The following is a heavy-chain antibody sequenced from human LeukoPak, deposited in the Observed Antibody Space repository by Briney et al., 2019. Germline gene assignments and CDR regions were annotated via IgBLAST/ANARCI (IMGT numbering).Heavy chain of an antibody. CDR1: GYTFTGYY. CDR2: INPNSGGT. V-gene: IGHV1-2*02. Sequence: ASVKVSCKASGYTFTGYYMHWVRQAPGQGLEWMGWINPNSGGTNYAQKFQGRVTMTRDTSISTAYMELSRLRSDDTAVYYCARGETGYNYGSPHNYYALDVWGQGTTVTVSS. J-gene: IGHJ6*02. D-gene: IGHD5-18*01. CDR3: ARGETGYNYGSPHNYYALDV.